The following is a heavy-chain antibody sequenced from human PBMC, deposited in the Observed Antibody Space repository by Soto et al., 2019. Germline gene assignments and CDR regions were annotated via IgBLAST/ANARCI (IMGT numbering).Heavy chain of an antibody. V-gene: IGHV4-4*02. CDR2: IYHSGST. CDR3: ARSSDNWNPMTY. CDR1: GGSVKHSDW. J-gene: IGHJ1*01. D-gene: IGHD1-1*01. Sequence: SETLSLTCAVSGGSVKHSDWWTLFRQPPGKGLEWIGEIYHSGSTNYNPSLQSRVTISVDKSKKQFSLKLSSVNAADTAVYFCARSSDNWNPMTYWGQGNRVTVSS.